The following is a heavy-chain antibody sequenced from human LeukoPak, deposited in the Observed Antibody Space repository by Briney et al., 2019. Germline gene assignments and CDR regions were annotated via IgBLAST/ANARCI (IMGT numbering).Heavy chain of an antibody. J-gene: IGHJ4*02. CDR3: ARAGTTVVTPFDY. Sequence: GGSLRLSCVGSGFTFSTYWMSWVRQAPGKGLEWVSVIYSGGSTYYADSVKGRFTISRDNSKNTLYLQMNSLRAEDTAVYYCARAGTTVVTPFDYWGQGTLVTVSS. V-gene: IGHV3-53*01. D-gene: IGHD4-23*01. CDR2: IYSGGST. CDR1: GFTFSTYW.